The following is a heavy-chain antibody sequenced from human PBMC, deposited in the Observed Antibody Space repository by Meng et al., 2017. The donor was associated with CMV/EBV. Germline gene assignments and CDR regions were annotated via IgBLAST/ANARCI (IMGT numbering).Heavy chain of an antibody. CDR1: GFTFSSYE. CDR3: AKDPSFEYSSSFDY. D-gene: IGHD6-6*01. V-gene: IGHV3-48*03. J-gene: IGHJ4*02. CDR2: ISSSGSTI. Sequence: GGSLRLSCAASGFTFSSYEMNWVRQAPGKGLEWVSYISSSGSTIYYADSVKGRFTISRDNSKNTLYLQMNSLRAEDTAVYYCAKDPSFEYSSSFDYWGQGTLVTVSS.